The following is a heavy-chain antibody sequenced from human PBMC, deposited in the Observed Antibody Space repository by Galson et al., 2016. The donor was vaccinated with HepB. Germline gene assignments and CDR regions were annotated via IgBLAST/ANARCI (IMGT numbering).Heavy chain of an antibody. J-gene: IGHJ6*02. Sequence: PALVKPTQTLTLTCTFSGFSLATSGVGVGWIRQPPGRALEWLTLIFWADDKRYNPSLKSRLNIAKDTSKNQVVLRMANVDPVDTATYYCALFYYGMDVWGQGTTGTVSS. CDR2: IFWADDK. CDR3: ALFYYGMDV. CDR1: GFSLATSGVG. V-gene: IGHV2-5*02.